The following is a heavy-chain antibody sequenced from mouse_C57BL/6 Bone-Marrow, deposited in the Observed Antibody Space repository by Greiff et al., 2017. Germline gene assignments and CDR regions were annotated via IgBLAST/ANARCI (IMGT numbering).Heavy chain of an antibody. CDR1: GFSFNTYA. CDR3: VRLAPFYYDYGERGYCAMGG. V-gene: IGHV10-1*01. CDR2: IRSKSNNYAT. J-gene: IGHJ4*01. Sequence: EVQLVESGGGLVQPKGSLKLSCAASGFSFNTYAMNWVRQAPGKGLEWVARIRSKSNNYATYYADSVKDRFTISRDDSASMLYLQMNNLKTEDTAMYYCVRLAPFYYDYGERGYCAMGGWGQGTSVTVAS. D-gene: IGHD2-4*01.